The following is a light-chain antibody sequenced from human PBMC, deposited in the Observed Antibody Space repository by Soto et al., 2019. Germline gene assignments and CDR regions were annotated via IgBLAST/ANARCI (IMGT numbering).Light chain of an antibody. CDR2: DVS. V-gene: IGLV2-11*01. CDR1: SSDVGGYNY. CDR3: CSYAGSYTFGGV. J-gene: IGLJ2*01. Sequence: QSVLTQPRSVSGSPGQSVTISCTGTSSDVGGYNYVSWYQQHPGKAPKLMIYDVSKRPSGVPDRFSGSKSGNTASLTISGLQAEDEDDYYCCSYAGSYTFGGVFGGGTKLTVL.